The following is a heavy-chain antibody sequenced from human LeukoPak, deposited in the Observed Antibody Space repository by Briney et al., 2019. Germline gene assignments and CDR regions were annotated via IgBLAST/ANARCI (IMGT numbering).Heavy chain of an antibody. V-gene: IGHV3-23*01. D-gene: IGHD2-21*02. J-gene: IGHJ1*01. Sequence: GGSLRLSCAASGFTCNIYAMSWVRQVPGRGLEWVSGINGTGETTYYADSVKGRFSISRDNSKNTLYVQMNNLRVEDKAVYYCAKDRYCGGDCYQEYFQHWGQGTLVTVSS. CDR3: AKDRYCGGDCYQEYFQH. CDR2: INGTGETT. CDR1: GFTCNIYA.